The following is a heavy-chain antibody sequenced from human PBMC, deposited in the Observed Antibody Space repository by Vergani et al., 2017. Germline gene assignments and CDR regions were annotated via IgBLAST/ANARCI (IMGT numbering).Heavy chain of an antibody. J-gene: IGHJ1*01. D-gene: IGHD4-23*01. CDR1: GASIRSGGFY. CDR2: IYYTGAT. Sequence: QVQLQESGPGLVEPSQTLSLTCTVSGASIRSGGFYWNWIRQYPGGGLEWIGYIYYTGATHYNPSLKSRSSISGKNSENQFSLNLTSVPAADTAVYYCARGPTVTPRTYFQHWGQGILVTVSS. V-gene: IGHV4-31*03. CDR3: ARGPTVTPRTYFQH.